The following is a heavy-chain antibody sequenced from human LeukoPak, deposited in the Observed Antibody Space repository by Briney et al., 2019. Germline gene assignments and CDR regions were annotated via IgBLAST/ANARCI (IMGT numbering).Heavy chain of an antibody. CDR2: ISGSGGST. CDR1: GFTFSSYA. Sequence: GGSLRLSCAASGFTFSSYAMSWVRQAPGKGLEWVSAISGSGGSTYYADSVKGRFTITRDNSKNTLYLQMNSLRAEDTAVYYCAKDQYFDWLATFDYWGQGTLVTVSS. CDR3: AKDQYFDWLATFDY. D-gene: IGHD3-9*01. J-gene: IGHJ4*02. V-gene: IGHV3-23*01.